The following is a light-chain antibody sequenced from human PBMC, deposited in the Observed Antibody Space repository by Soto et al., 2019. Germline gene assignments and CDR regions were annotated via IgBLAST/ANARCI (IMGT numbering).Light chain of an antibody. J-gene: IGLJ3*02. CDR1: SGHSSYA. V-gene: IGLV4-69*01. CDR3: QTWGTGYWV. CDR2: LNSDGSH. Sequence: QLVLTQSPSASASLGASVKLTCTLSSGHSSYAIAWYQQQPEKGTRYLMKLNSDGSHSKGDGIPDRFSGSSSGAERYLTSSSLQSEDEADYYCQTWGTGYWVFGGGTKVTVL.